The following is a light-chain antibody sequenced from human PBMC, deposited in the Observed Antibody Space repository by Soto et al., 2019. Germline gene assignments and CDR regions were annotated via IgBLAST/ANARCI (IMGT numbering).Light chain of an antibody. CDR2: GVS. Sequence: QSALTQPASVSGSPGQSITISCTGTSSDVESYSLVSWYQQHPGRAPKLMIHGVSKRPSGVSNRFSGSKSGNTASLTISGLQAEDEADYYCCSYAGSSTHVFGTGTKLTVL. J-gene: IGLJ1*01. CDR3: CSYAGSSTHV. CDR1: SSDVESYSL. V-gene: IGLV2-23*02.